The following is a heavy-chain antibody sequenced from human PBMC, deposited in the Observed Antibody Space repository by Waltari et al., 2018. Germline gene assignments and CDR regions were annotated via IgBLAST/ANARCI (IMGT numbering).Heavy chain of an antibody. CDR2: IIAIRGRA. CDR3: ARGRDPGDY. J-gene: IGHJ4*02. CDR1: GGTFSSYA. V-gene: IGHV1-69*11. Sequence: QVQLVQSGAEVKKPGSSVKVSCKASGGTFSSYAISWVRQAPGQGLEWMGGIIAIRGRANDAQKVQGRCTIAADESTSTDYMELSSLRSEDTAVYYCARGRDPGDYWGQGTLVTVSS.